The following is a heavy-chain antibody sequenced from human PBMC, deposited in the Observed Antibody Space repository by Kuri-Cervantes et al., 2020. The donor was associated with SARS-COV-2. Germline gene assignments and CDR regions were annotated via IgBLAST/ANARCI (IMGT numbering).Heavy chain of an antibody. CDR1: GYTFTSYY. Sequence: ASLKVSCKASGYTFTSYYMHWVRQAPGQGLEWMGIINPSGGSTSYAQKFQGRVTMTRDTSTSTVYMELSSLRSEDTAVYYCASPVAGTLYFQHWGQGTLVTVSS. J-gene: IGHJ1*01. D-gene: IGHD6-19*01. V-gene: IGHV1-46*01. CDR3: ASPVAGTLYFQH. CDR2: INPSGGST.